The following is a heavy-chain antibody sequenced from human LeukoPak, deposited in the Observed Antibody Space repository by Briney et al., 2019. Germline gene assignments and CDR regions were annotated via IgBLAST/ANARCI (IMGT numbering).Heavy chain of an antibody. CDR2: ISSSSSYI. Sequence: GGSLRLSCAASGFTFSSYSMNWVRQAPGKGLEWVYSISSSSSYIYYADSVKGRFTISRDNAKNSLYLQMNSLRAEDMAVYYCARASVGYCGSTRCPDPFDFWGQGTMVTVSS. J-gene: IGHJ3*01. V-gene: IGHV3-21*01. CDR1: GFTFSSYS. D-gene: IGHD2-2*01. CDR3: ARASVGYCGSTRCPDPFDF.